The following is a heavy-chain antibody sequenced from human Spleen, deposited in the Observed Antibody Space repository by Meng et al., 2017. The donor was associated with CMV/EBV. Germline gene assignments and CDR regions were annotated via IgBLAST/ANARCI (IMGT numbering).Heavy chain of an antibody. Sequence: SETLSLTCTVSGDSMSSYFWNWIRQPPGKGLEWIGFIYYSGTTNYNPSLKSRVTMSLESSKNQFSLNLTSVTAADTAVYFCAREVAFGEPDRFDPWGQGTLVTVSS. CDR2: IYYSGTT. CDR3: AREVAFGEPDRFDP. J-gene: IGHJ5*02. CDR1: GDSMSSYF. V-gene: IGHV4-59*01. D-gene: IGHD3-10*01.